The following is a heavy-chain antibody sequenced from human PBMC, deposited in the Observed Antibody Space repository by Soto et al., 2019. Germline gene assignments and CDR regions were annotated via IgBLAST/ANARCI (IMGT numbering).Heavy chain of an antibody. CDR1: GFTFNDYA. V-gene: IGHV3-23*01. CDR2: IGGRGGNA. Sequence: PGGSLSLSCAASGFTFNDYAINWVRQLPGRGLEYVSGIGGRGGNAFYADSMKGRFIISRDNSKNTVYLQMNNLRVDDSAMYYCAKARDSGEFAGSFDSWGQGTLVTVSS. CDR3: AKARDSGEFAGSFDS. J-gene: IGHJ4*02. D-gene: IGHD2-21*01.